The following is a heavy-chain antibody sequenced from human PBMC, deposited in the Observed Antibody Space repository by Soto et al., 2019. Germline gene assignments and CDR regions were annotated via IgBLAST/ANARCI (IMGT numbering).Heavy chain of an antibody. D-gene: IGHD1-26*01. CDR2: ITFRGDYT. CDR3: ANLGRMGVFDN. J-gene: IGHJ4*02. Sequence: EVQLLESGGGVVSPGGSLRLSCAASGFTFSSYAMSWVRQAPGKGLEWIAGITFRGDYTYYADAVKGRFSLARDNSRNRLDLQMNNLKVEDTDLYYWANLGRMGVFDNWGQGTLLTVSS. V-gene: IGHV3-23*01. CDR1: GFTFSSYA.